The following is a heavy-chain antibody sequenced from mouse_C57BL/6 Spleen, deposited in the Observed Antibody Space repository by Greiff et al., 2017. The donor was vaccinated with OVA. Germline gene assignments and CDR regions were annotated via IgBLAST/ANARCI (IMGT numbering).Heavy chain of an antibody. CDR1: GFSLTSYG. Sequence: VQVVESGPGLVQPSQSLSITCTVSGFSLTSYGVHWVRQSPGKGLEWLGVIWSGGSTDYNAAFISRLSISKDNSKSQVFFKMNSLQADDTAIYYCARNGRLPLAYWGQGTLVTVSA. CDR3: ARNGRLPLAY. D-gene: IGHD3-2*02. V-gene: IGHV2-2*01. CDR2: IWSGGST. J-gene: IGHJ3*01.